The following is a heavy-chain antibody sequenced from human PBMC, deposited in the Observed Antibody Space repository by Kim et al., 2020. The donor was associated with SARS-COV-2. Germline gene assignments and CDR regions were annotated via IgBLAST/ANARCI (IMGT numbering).Heavy chain of an antibody. CDR2: IYDGGSS. V-gene: IGHV4-59*13. D-gene: IGHD3-3*01. CDR3: ARGRFLDP. Sequence: SETLSLTCTVSGDSISTYSWTWIRQPPGRGLQWIGYIYDGGSSNYNPSLTSRLTISVDTSKNQFSLKLSSVTAADTAVYYCARGRFLDPWGQGTLVTVSS. J-gene: IGHJ5*02. CDR1: GDSISTYS.